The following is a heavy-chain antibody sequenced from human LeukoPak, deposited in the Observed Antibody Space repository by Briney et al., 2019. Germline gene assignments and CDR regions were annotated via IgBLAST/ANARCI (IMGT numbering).Heavy chain of an antibody. V-gene: IGHV1-69*13. CDR2: IIPIFGTA. J-gene: IGHJ5*02. D-gene: IGHD5-18*01. Sequence: EASVKVSCKASGGTFSSYAISWVRQAPGQGLEWMGGIIPIFGTANYAQKFQGRVTITADESTSTAYVELSSLRSEDTAVYYCARDRYSYGYKSNWFDPWGQGTLVTVSS. CDR3: ARDRYSYGYKSNWFDP. CDR1: GGTFSSYA.